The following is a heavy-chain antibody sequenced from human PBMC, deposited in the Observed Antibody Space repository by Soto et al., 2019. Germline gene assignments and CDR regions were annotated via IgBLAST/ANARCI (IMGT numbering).Heavy chain of an antibody. CDR1: GDSISSSDSY. J-gene: IGHJ6*02. V-gene: IGHV4-30-4*01. D-gene: IGHD2-2*01. CDR3: ARFSTLGKYYGVDV. Sequence: QVQLQESGPGLVKPSQTLSLTCSVSGDSISSSDSYWSLIRQAPGKGLEWIGYINSSGRTYYKPSLKSRVSISIDTSTNQFSLRLTSVTVADTAVYFCARFSTLGKYYGVDVWGQGTTVTVSS. CDR2: INSSGRT.